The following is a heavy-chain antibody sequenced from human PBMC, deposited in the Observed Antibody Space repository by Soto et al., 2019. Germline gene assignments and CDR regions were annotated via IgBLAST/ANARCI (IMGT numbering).Heavy chain of an antibody. Sequence: GGSLRLSCTASGFTFGDYAMSWFRQAPGKGLEWVGFIRSKAYGGTTEYAASVKGRFTISRDDSKSIAYLQMNSLKTEDTAVYYCTRVGGEARWEYYYYMDVWGKGTTVTVSS. J-gene: IGHJ6*03. CDR1: GFTFGDYA. V-gene: IGHV3-49*03. D-gene: IGHD1-26*01. CDR3: TRVGGEARWEYYYYMDV. CDR2: IRSKAYGGTT.